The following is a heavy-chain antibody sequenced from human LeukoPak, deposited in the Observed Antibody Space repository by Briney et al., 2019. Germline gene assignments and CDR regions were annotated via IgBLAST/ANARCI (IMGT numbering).Heavy chain of an antibody. D-gene: IGHD6-13*01. J-gene: IGHJ4*02. V-gene: IGHV4-4*02. CDR2: IYHSGST. Sequence: TPSETLSLTCAVSGGSISSSNWWSWVRQPPGKGLEWIGEIYHSGSTNYNPSLKSRVTISVDKSKNQFSLKLSSVTAADTAVYYCATRIAAAGTLLDYWGQGTLVTVSS. CDR3: ATRIAAAGTLLDY. CDR1: GGSISSSNW.